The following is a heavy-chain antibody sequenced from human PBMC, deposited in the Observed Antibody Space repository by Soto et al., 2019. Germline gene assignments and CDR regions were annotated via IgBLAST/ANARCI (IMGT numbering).Heavy chain of an antibody. J-gene: IGHJ4*02. D-gene: IGHD3-10*01. Sequence: SVKVSCKASGGTFSSYAISWVRQAPGQGLEWMGGIIPIFGTANYAQKFQGRVTITADKSTSTAYMELSSLRSEDTAVYYCARGPMYYYGSGSFPLTYYFDYWGQGTLVTVSS. CDR3: ARGPMYYYGSGSFPLTYYFDY. V-gene: IGHV1-69*06. CDR2: IIPIFGTA. CDR1: GGTFSSYA.